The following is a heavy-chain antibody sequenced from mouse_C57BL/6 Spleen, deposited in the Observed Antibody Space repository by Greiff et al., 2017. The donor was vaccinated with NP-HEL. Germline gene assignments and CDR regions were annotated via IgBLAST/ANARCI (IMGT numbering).Heavy chain of an antibody. CDR1: GFTFSDAW. Sequence: EVQLVESGGGLVQPGGSMKLSCAASGFTFSDAWMDWVRQSPEKGLEWVAEIRNKANNHATYYAESVKGRFTISRDDSKSSVYLQMNSLRAEDTGIYYCTRSYYYDPKGFAYWGQGTLVTVSA. D-gene: IGHD1-1*01. V-gene: IGHV6-6*01. J-gene: IGHJ3*01. CDR3: TRSYYYDPKGFAY. CDR2: IRNKANNHAT.